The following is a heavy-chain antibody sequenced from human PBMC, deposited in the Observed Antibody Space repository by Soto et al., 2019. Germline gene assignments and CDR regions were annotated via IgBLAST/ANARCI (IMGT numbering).Heavy chain of an antibody. CDR2: IYYSGST. D-gene: IGHD6-19*01. J-gene: IGHJ6*02. Sequence: SDTLSLTCTVSCGSISSYYWSWIRQPPGKGLEWIGYIYYSGSTNYNPSLKSRVTISVDTSKNQFSLKLSSVTAADTAVYYCARGDSGWDYYYYGMDVWGQGTTVTVSS. V-gene: IGHV4-59*01. CDR3: ARGDSGWDYYYYGMDV. CDR1: CGSISSYY.